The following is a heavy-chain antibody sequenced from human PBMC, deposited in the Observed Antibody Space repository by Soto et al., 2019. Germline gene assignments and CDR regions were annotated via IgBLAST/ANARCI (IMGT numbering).Heavy chain of an antibody. D-gene: IGHD6-13*01. J-gene: IGHJ2*01. CDR2: IGTAGDT. CDR3: ARDGAAAGGYWYFDL. Sequence: GGSLRLSCAASGFTFSSYDMHWVRQATGKGLEWVSAIGTAGDTYYPGSVKGRFTISRENAKNSLYLQMNSLRAGDTAVYYCARDGAAAGGYWYFDLWGRGTLVTVSS. V-gene: IGHV3-13*01. CDR1: GFTFSSYD.